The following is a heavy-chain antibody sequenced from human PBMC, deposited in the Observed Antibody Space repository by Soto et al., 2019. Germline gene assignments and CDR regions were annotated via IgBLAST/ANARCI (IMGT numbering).Heavy chain of an antibody. CDR1: GDSVSSNSAA. CDR2: TYYRSKWYN. D-gene: IGHD7-27*01. J-gene: IGHJ3*02. V-gene: IGHV6-1*01. Sequence: SETLSLTCAISGDSVSSNSAAWNWIRQSPSRGLEWLGRTYYRSKWYNDYAVSVKSRITINPDTSKNQFSLQLNSVTPEDTAVHYCARDRLNWGSRAFDIWGQGTMVTVSS. CDR3: ARDRLNWGSRAFDI.